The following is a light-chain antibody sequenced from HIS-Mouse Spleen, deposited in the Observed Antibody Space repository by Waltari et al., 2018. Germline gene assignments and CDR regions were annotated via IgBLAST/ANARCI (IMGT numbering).Light chain of an antibody. CDR2: EGS. CDR3: CSYAGSSRV. Sequence: QSALTQPASVSGSPGQSITISCTGTSSDFGSYNLVPWYQQHPGKAPKLMIYEGSKRPSGVSNRFSGSKSGNTASLTISGLQAEDEADYYCCSYAGSSRVFGGGTKLTVL. V-gene: IGLV2-23*01. CDR1: SSDFGSYNL. J-gene: IGLJ2*01.